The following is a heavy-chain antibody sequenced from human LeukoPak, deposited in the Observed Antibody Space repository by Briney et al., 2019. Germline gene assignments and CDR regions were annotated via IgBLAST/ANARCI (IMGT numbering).Heavy chain of an antibody. V-gene: IGHV1-69*06. D-gene: IGHD3-10*01. J-gene: IGHJ4*02. CDR2: IIPIFGTA. CDR1: GGTFSSYA. CDR3: ARVITMVRGSPIPGPYFDY. Sequence: SVKVSCKASGGTFSSYAISWVRQVPGQGLEWMGRIIPIFGTANYAQKFQGRVTITADKSTSTTYMELSSLRSEDTAVYYCARVITMVRGSPIPGPYFDYWGQGTLVTVSS.